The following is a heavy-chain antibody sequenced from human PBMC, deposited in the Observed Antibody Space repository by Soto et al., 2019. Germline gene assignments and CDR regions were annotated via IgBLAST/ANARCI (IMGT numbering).Heavy chain of an antibody. D-gene: IGHD2-2*01. J-gene: IGHJ5*02. Sequence: EVQLVQSGAEVKKPGESLKISCKGSGYSFTSYWIGWVRQMPGKGLEWMGIIYPGDSDTRYSPSFQGQVTISADKSISTAHLQWSSRKASDTAMYYCARHPIVVVPAPDNWFDPWGQGTLVTVSS. V-gene: IGHV5-51*01. CDR3: ARHPIVVVPAPDNWFDP. CDR1: GYSFTSYW. CDR2: IYPGDSDT.